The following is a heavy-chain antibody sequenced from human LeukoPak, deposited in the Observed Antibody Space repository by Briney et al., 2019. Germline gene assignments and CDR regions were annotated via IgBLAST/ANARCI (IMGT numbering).Heavy chain of an antibody. CDR2: IWYDGSNK. V-gene: IGHV3-33*01. CDR3: ASDPYSSGWSPPTDY. J-gene: IGHJ4*02. CDR1: GFTFSSYG. Sequence: GGSLRLSCAASGFTFSSYGMHWVRQAPGKGLEWVAVIWYDGSNKYYADSVKGRFTISRDNSKNTLYLQMNSLRAEDTAVYYCASDPYSSGWSPPTDYWGQGTLVTVSS. D-gene: IGHD6-19*01.